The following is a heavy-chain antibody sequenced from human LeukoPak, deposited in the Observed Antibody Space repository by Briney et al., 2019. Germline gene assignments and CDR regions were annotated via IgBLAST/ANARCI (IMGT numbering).Heavy chain of an antibody. CDR3: ARAEATKGIDY. Sequence: PSETLSLTCTVSGDPISRNYWSWIRQPPGKGLEWIGYIYYSGSTYYNPSLKSRVTISVDTSKNQFSLKLSSVIAADTAVYYCARAEATKGIDYWGQGTLVTVSS. CDR2: IYYSGST. J-gene: IGHJ4*02. CDR1: GDPISRNY. D-gene: IGHD2-8*01. V-gene: IGHV4-59*06.